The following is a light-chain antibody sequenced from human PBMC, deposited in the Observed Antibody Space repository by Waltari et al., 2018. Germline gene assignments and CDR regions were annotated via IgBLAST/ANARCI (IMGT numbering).Light chain of an antibody. CDR3: SAWDHTLSAWV. Sequence: QTILTQSPSASASPGQSLTISCSGTTSDIGSGTVRWYQQIPGGAPKLLMFNDHERPSGVPDRFSGSKSGTSASLAISGLQSEDEADYYCSAWDHTLSAWVFGGGTRLTVL. CDR1: TSDIGSGT. CDR2: NDH. V-gene: IGLV1-44*01. J-gene: IGLJ3*02.